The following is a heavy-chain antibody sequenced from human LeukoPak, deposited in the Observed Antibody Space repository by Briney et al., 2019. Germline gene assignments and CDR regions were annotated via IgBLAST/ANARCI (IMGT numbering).Heavy chain of an antibody. J-gene: IGHJ4*02. V-gene: IGHV3-43*02. CDR1: GFTFDDYA. CDR2: ISGDGGST. CDR3: AKDILRGRCRSTSCYEGYFDY. D-gene: IGHD2-2*01. Sequence: GGSLRLSCAASGFTFDDYAMHWVRQAPGKGLEWVSLISGDGGSTYYADSVKGRFTISRDNSKNSLYLQMNSLRTEDTALYYCAKDILRGRCRSTSCYEGYFDYWGQGTLVTVSS.